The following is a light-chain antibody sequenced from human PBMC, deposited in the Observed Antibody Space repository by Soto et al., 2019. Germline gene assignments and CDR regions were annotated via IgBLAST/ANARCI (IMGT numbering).Light chain of an antibody. CDR3: QQYNTYCT. J-gene: IGKJ1*01. CDR2: KAS. CDR1: QGIGSW. V-gene: IGKV1-5*03. Sequence: DIQMTQSPSTLSASVGDRVTITCRASQGIGSWLAWYQQQPGKAPKLLIYKASTLESGLPSRFSGSGSGTEFTLTISILQPDDFATYYCQQYNTYCTFGQGTKVEVK.